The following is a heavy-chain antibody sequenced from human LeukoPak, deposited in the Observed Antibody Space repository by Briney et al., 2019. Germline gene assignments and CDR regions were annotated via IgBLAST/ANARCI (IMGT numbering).Heavy chain of an antibody. CDR1: GYTFTGYY. J-gene: IGHJ4*02. CDR3: ARGHDSSAHDSGPGEY. V-gene: IGHV1-2*02. CDR2: INPNSGGT. D-gene: IGHD3-22*01. Sequence: ASVKVSCKASGYTFTGYYMHWVRQAPGQGLEWMGWINPNSGGTNYAQKFQGRVTMTRDTSISTAYMELSSLRSDDTAVYYCARGHDSSAHDSGPGEYWGQGTLVTVSS.